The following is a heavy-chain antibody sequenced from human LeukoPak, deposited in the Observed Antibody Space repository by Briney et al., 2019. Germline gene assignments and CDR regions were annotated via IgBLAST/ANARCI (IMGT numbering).Heavy chain of an antibody. D-gene: IGHD3-16*02. J-gene: IGHJ4*02. CDR3: ARLTEGDGYPV. Sequence: SQTLSLTCAVYGGSLSGYYWSWVRQPPGKRLEGMGEINHSRSTNYTPPLKRRVTISVDTSKNQFSLQLSSVTAADTAVYYCARLTEGDGYPVWGQGTLVTVSS. CDR2: INHSRST. CDR1: GGSLSGYY. V-gene: IGHV4-34*01.